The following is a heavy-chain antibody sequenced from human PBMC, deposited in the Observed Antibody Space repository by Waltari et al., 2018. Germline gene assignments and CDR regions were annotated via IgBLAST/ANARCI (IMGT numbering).Heavy chain of an antibody. D-gene: IGHD5-18*01. CDR3: SRSPAGYSRSDY. J-gene: IGHJ4*02. CDR2: IDDDGRCT. Sequence: EVRLEESRGGLVQPGGSLRPSCAASGFAFSSSWMHWVRQAPGKGLVWVSRIDDDGRCTTYADSVMGRFTISRDNDKNTVYLEMNSLRAEDTAVYYCSRSPAGYSRSDYWGQGTLVTVSS. V-gene: IGHV3-74*01. CDR1: GFAFSSSW.